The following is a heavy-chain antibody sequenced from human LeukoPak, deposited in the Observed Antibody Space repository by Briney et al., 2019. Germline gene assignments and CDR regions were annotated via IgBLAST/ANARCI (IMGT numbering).Heavy chain of an antibody. Sequence: GFLRLSCAASGFTFRSYAMTWVRQAPGRGLEWVSASTGSGGTTYYADPVMGRFTISRDNSKNTLYVQMNSLRAEDTAVYYCAKSDFWSAYYYFDYWGQGTLVTVSS. CDR1: GFTFRSYA. V-gene: IGHV3-23*01. D-gene: IGHD3-3*01. CDR3: AKSDFWSAYYYFDY. J-gene: IGHJ4*02. CDR2: STGSGGTT.